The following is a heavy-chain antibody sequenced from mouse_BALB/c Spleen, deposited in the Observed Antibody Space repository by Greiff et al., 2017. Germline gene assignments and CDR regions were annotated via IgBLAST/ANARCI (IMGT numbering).Heavy chain of an antibody. J-gene: IGHJ2*01. V-gene: IGHV1-39*01. CDR3: AREGTTATIFDY. CDR1: GYSFTDYI. Sequence: VQLQQTGPELVKPGASVKISCKASGYSFTDYIMLWVKQSHGKSLEWIGNINPYYGSTSYNLKFKGKATLTVDKSSSTAYMQLNSLTSEDSAVYYCAREGTTATIFDYWGQGTTLTVSS. CDR2: INPYYGST. D-gene: IGHD1-2*01.